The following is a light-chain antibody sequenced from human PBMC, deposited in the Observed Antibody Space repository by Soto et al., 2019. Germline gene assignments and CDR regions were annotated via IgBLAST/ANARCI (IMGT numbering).Light chain of an antibody. CDR3: QQYYASSWT. CDR1: QSISSTY. CDR2: AAS. J-gene: IGKJ1*01. V-gene: IGKV3-20*01. Sequence: EIVLTQSPGTLSLSPGERATLSCRASQSISSTYLAWYRQKPGQAPRLLIYAASSRATGIPDRFSGSGSGTDFTLTISRLEPEDFAVYYRQQYYASSWTFGQGTRVEIK.